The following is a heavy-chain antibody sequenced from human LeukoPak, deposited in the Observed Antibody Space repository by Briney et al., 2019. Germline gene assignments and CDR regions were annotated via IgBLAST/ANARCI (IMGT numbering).Heavy chain of an antibody. Sequence: GASVKVSCKVSGYTLTELSMHWVRQAPGKGLEWMGGFDPEDGETIYAQRFQGRVTMTTDTSTSTAYMELRSLRSDDTAVYYCARGFGELDPSGQSDAFDIWGQGTMVTVSS. V-gene: IGHV1-24*01. D-gene: IGHD1-1*01. J-gene: IGHJ3*02. CDR3: ARGFGELDPSGQSDAFDI. CDR2: FDPEDGET. CDR1: GYTLTELS.